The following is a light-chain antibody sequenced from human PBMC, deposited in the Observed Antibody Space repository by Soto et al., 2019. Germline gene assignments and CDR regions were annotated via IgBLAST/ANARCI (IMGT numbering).Light chain of an antibody. J-gene: IGLJ1*01. V-gene: IGLV2-14*01. CDR2: DVS. CDR3: SSYTSSSTLYV. Sequence: QSALTQPASVSGSPGQSITISCTGTSSDVGGYNYVAWYQQNPGKAPKLMIFDVSNRPSGVSNRFSGSKSGSTASLTISGLRAEDEADYFCSSYTSSSTLYVFGTGTKLTVL. CDR1: SSDVGGYNY.